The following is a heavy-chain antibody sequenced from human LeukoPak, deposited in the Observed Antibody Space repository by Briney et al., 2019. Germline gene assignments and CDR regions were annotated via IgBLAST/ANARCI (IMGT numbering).Heavy chain of an antibody. CDR1: GGSVSSGSYY. V-gene: IGHV4-61*01. CDR2: IYYSGST. CDR3: ARVSITKVTWSPLDY. J-gene: IGHJ4*02. Sequence: PSETLSLTCTVSGGSVSSGSYYWSWIRQPPGKALEWIGYIYYSGSTNYNPSLKSRVTISLDTSKNQYSLKLSSVTAADTAVYYCARVSITKVTWSPLDYWGQGTLVSVS. D-gene: IGHD4-17*01.